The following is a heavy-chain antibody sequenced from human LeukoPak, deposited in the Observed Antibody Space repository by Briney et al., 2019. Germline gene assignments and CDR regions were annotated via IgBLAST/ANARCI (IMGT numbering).Heavy chain of an antibody. CDR2: IYSGGTT. CDR3: ARNREYSSSWYVDY. D-gene: IGHD6-13*01. CDR1: GFTVSSNY. J-gene: IGHJ4*02. V-gene: IGHV3-66*01. Sequence: GGSLRLSCAVSGFTVSSNYMSWVRQAPGKGLEWVSVIYSGGTTYYADSVKGRFTISRDNSKNMLYLQMNSLRAEDTAVYHSARNREYSSSWYVDYWGQGTLVTVSS.